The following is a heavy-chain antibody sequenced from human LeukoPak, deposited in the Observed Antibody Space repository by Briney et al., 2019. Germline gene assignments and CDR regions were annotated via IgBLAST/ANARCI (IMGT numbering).Heavy chain of an antibody. V-gene: IGHV3-48*01. CDR1: GFTFSSYS. Sequence: GGSLRLSCAASGFTFSSYSMNWVRQAPEKGLEWVSLITSSSSNMYYADSVKGRFTISRDNAKNSLYLQMNSLRAEDTAVYYCARVGSSWCLDCWGQGTLVTVSS. D-gene: IGHD6-13*01. CDR3: ARVGSSWCLDC. J-gene: IGHJ4*02. CDR2: ITSSSSNM.